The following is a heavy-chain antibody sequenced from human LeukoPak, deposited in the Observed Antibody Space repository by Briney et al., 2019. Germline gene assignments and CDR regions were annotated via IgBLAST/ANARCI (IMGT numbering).Heavy chain of an antibody. J-gene: IGHJ2*01. D-gene: IGHD6-19*01. CDR1: GGSISSSSYH. Sequence: PSETLSLTCTVSGGSISSSSYHWGWIRQPPGKGLEWIGSIYYSGSTYYNPSLKSRVTISVDTSKNQFSLKLSSVTAADTAVYYCAREPVAGTGLWYFDLWGRGTLVTVSS. CDR2: IYYSGST. V-gene: IGHV4-39*07. CDR3: AREPVAGTGLWYFDL.